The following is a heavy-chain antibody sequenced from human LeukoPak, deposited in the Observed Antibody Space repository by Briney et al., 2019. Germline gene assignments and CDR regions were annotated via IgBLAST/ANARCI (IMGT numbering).Heavy chain of an antibody. V-gene: IGHV4-34*01. D-gene: IGHD3-22*01. Sequence: SETLSLTCAVYGGSFSGYYWSWIRQPPRKGLEWIGEINHSGSTNYNPSLKSRVNISVDSSKNQFSLKRSCVTAADTAVHYCASSAGSSGPTGGYWGQGNLVTVSS. CDR3: ASSAGSSGPTGGY. CDR1: GGSFSGYY. J-gene: IGHJ4*02. CDR2: INHSGST.